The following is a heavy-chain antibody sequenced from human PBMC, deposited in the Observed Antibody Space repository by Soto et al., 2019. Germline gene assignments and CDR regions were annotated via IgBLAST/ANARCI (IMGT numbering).Heavy chain of an antibody. V-gene: IGHV3-74*01. CDR1: GVTFSNYW. CDR2: ISYDESLT. D-gene: IGHD6-6*01. CDR3: ARGIAARGYGMDV. J-gene: IGHJ6*02. Sequence: EVQLVESGGGLVQPGASLRLSCAASGVTFSNYWMHWVRQVPGKGLEWVSRISYDESLTDYAASVKGRFTISKDSAKNTLYLQMNSLRAEDTAMYYCARGIAARGYGMDVWGQGTTVTVSS.